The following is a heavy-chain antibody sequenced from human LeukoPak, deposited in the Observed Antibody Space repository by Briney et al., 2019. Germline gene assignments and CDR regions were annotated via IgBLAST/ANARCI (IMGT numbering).Heavy chain of an antibody. D-gene: IGHD3-10*01. CDR1: GGSISSYY. CDR2: IYYSGST. V-gene: IGHV4-59*12. CDR3: ARGISDYYGSGSYYLDY. Sequence: SETLSLTCTVSGGSISSYYWSWIRQPPGKGLEWIGYIYYSGSTNYNPSLKSRVTISVDTSKNQFSLKLSSVTAADTAVYYCARGISDYYGSGSYYLDYWGQGTLVTVSS. J-gene: IGHJ4*02.